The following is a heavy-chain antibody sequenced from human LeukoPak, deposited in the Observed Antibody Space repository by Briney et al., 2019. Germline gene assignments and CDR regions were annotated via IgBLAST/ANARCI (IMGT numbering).Heavy chain of an antibody. V-gene: IGHV3-7*03. J-gene: IGHJ6*02. D-gene: IGHD3-10*01. CDR1: GFTFSTYG. CDR3: ARLLGFGDLSGMDV. CDR2: IKHVGSEI. Sequence: GGSLRLSCAASGFTFSTYGLSWVRPAPGKGLAWVAHIKHVGSEIHYVDSVKGRFTISGDNAKNSLYLQMNSLRAEDTAVYYWARLLGFGDLSGMDVWGQGTTVTVSS.